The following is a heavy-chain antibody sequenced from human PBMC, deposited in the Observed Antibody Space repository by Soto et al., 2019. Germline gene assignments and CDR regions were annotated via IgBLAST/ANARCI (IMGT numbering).Heavy chain of an antibody. CDR1: GGSFSGYY. CDR2: INHSGST. CDR3: ARSSRGATMVTNHYYYYGMDV. Sequence: PSETLSLTCAVYGGSFSGYYWSWIRQPPGKGLEWIGEINHSGSTNYNPSLKSRVTISVDTSKNQFSLKLSSVTAADTAVYYCARSSRGATMVTNHYYYYGMDVWGQGTTVTVSS. D-gene: IGHD3-10*01. J-gene: IGHJ6*02. V-gene: IGHV4-34*01.